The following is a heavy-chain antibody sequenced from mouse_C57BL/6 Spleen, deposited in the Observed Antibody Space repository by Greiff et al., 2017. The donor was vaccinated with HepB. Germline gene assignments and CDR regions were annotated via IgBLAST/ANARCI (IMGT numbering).Heavy chain of an antibody. CDR2: IYPGGGYT. D-gene: IGHD1-1*01. CDR1: GYTFTNYW. Sequence: VQLQQSGAELVRPGPSVKMSCKASGYTFTNYWIGWAKQRPGHGLEWIGDIYPGGGYTNYNEKFKGKATLTADKSSSTAYMQFSSLTSEDSAIYYCARADYYGSSFWFAYWGQGTLVTVSA. V-gene: IGHV1-63*01. J-gene: IGHJ3*01. CDR3: ARADYYGSSFWFAY.